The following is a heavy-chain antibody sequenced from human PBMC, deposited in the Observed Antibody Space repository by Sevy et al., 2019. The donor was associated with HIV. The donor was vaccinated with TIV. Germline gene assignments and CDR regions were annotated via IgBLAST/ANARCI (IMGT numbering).Heavy chain of an antibody. D-gene: IGHD3-3*01. CDR1: GGSFSGYY. J-gene: IGHJ4*02. V-gene: IGHV4-34*01. CDR3: ARGVSDFWSGPGL. CDR2: INRSGGT. Sequence: SETLSLTCAVSGGSFSGYYWSWIRQPPGKGLEWIGEINRSGGTNYNPSLKSRVTISVDTSKNQFSLKWSSVTAADTAMYYCARGVSDFWSGPGLWGQGTLVTVSS.